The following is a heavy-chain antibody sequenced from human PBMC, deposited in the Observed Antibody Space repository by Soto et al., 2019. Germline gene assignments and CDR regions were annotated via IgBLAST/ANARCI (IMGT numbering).Heavy chain of an antibody. J-gene: IGHJ4*02. Sequence: GGSLRLSCAASGFTFSSYAMTWVRQAPGKGLEWVSAITGSGGDTNYLDSVKGRFTISRDNSKSTLYLQLNSLRPEDTAVYYCAADVGGYIYGLARHWGPGTLVTVSS. CDR1: GFTFSSYA. CDR3: AADVGGYIYGLARH. CDR2: ITGSGGDT. V-gene: IGHV3-23*01. D-gene: IGHD4-17*01.